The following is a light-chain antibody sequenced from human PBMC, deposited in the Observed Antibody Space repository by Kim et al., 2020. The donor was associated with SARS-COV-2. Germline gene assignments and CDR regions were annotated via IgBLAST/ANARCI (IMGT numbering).Light chain of an antibody. J-gene: IGLJ1*01. CDR3: QVWDTDTVDDV. Sequence: SYELTQPPSVSVAPGQTARITCGGNNIGGHGVHWYQQKPGQAPVLVIYYDSDRPSGIPERFSGSKAATTATLTISRGEAGDEADYYCQVWDTDTVDDVFGTGTKVTVL. CDR2: YDS. V-gene: IGLV3-21*01. CDR1: NIGGHG.